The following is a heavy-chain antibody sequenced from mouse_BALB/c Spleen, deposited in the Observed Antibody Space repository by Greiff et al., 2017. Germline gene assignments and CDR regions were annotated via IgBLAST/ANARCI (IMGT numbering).Heavy chain of an antibody. CDR3: ARDFPTGGAMDY. CDR1: GFTFTDYY. Sequence: EVHLVESGGGLVQPGGSLRLSCATSGFTFTDYYMSWVRQPPGKALEWLGFIRNKANGYTTEYSASVKGRFTISRDNSQSILYLQMNTLRAEDSATYYCARDFPTGGAMDYWGQGTSVTVSS. D-gene: IGHD4-1*02. V-gene: IGHV7-3*02. CDR2: IRNKANGYTT. J-gene: IGHJ4*01.